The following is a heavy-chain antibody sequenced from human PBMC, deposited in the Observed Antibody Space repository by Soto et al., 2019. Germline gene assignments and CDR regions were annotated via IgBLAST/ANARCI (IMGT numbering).Heavy chain of an antibody. CDR3: ARDRRSGGWNYYGSGSAVDY. CDR2: ISSSSTYI. Sequence: EVQLVESGGGLVKPGGSLRLYCAASGFTFSNYFMNWVRQAPGKGLEWVSSISSSSTYIFYADSVKGRFTISRDNAKSSRYLQMSSLRAEDTAVYYCARDRRSGGWNYYGSGSAVDYWGQGTLVTVSS. D-gene: IGHD3-10*01. V-gene: IGHV3-21*01. J-gene: IGHJ4*02. CDR1: GFTFSNYF.